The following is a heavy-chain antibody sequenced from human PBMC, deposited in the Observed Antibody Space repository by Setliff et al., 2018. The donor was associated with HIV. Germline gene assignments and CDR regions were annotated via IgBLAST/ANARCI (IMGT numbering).Heavy chain of an antibody. V-gene: IGHV4-31*03. J-gene: IGHJ4*02. CDR1: GDSITSGGYF. D-gene: IGHD3-10*01. CDR2: IYYTGST. Sequence: SLTCTVSGDSITSGGYFWSWIRQHPGKGLEWIGHIYYTGSTYYNPSLKSRVTISVDTSKNQFSLKLSSVTAADTAVYYCARAPFYYGSGSYQTFDYWGQGTLVTVSS. CDR3: ARAPFYYGSGSYQTFDY.